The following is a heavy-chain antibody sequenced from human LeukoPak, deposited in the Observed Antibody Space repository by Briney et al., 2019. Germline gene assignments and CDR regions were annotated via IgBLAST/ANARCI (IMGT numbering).Heavy chain of an antibody. J-gene: IGHJ4*02. D-gene: IGHD2-21*02. CDR1: GYTFTGYY. CDR2: INPNSGGT. Sequence: ASVKVSCXASGYTFTGYYMHWVRQAHGQGLEWMGRINPNSGGTNYAQKFQGRVTMTRDTSISTAYMELSRLRSDDTAVYYCARDTHIVVVTAVPSDYWGQGTLVTVSS. V-gene: IGHV1-2*06. CDR3: ARDTHIVVVTAVPSDY.